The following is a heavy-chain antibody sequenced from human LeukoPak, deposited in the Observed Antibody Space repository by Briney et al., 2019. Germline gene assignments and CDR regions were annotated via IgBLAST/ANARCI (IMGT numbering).Heavy chain of an antibody. CDR3: AKDAPDCSSTSCYADY. V-gene: IGHV3-23*01. CDR2: ISGSGGST. D-gene: IGHD2-2*01. J-gene: IGHJ4*02. Sequence: GGSLRLSCAASGFTFSSYAMSWVRQAPGKGLEWVSAISGSGGSTYYADSVKGRSTISRDNSKNTLYLQMNSLRAEDTAVYYCAKDAPDCSSTSCYADYWGQGTLVTVSS. CDR1: GFTFSSYA.